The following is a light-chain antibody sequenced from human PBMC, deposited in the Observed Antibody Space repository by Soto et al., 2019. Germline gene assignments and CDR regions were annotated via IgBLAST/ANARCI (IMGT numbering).Light chain of an antibody. CDR3: QQYDNWPLT. CDR1: QSVRDN. V-gene: IGKV3-15*01. CDR2: GAS. J-gene: IGKJ4*01. Sequence: EVVMTQSPATLSVSPGERATLSCRTSQSVRDNLAWYQQKPGQAPRLLVYGASTRATGIPARFNGSGSGTEFTLTISSLQSEDFAVYYCQQYDNWPLTFGGGTKVEIK.